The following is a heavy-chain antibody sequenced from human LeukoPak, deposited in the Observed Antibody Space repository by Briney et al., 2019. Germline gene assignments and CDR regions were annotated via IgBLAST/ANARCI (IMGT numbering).Heavy chain of an antibody. V-gene: IGHV3-30-3*02. J-gene: IGHJ4*02. CDR2: ISYDGSNK. D-gene: IGHD6-19*01. CDR3: ASAVAGKTDY. Sequence: GGSLRLSCAASGFTFSTYGMHWVRQAPGKGLEWVAVISYDGSNKYYADSVKGRFTISRDNSKNTLYLQMNSLRAEDTAVYYCASAVAGKTDYWGQGTLVTVSS. CDR1: GFTFSTYG.